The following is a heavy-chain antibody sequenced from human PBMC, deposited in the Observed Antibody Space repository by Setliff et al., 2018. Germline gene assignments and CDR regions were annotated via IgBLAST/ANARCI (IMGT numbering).Heavy chain of an antibody. V-gene: IGHV1-18*01. J-gene: IGHJ4*02. Sequence: ASVKVSCKASGYTFTSYGFSWVRQAPGQGLEWMGWISVYNGKTKYAQKFQGRVTMTRDTSTSTVYMELSSLRSEDTAVYYCARALYYFDYWGQGTLVTVSS. CDR2: ISVYNGKT. CDR3: ARALYYFDY. CDR1: GYTFTSYG.